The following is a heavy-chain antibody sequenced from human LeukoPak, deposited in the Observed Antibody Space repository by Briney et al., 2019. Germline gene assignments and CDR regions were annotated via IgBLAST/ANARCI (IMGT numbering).Heavy chain of an antibody. CDR3: ARVALGYFDY. D-gene: IGHD7-27*01. V-gene: IGHV3-66*01. J-gene: IGHJ4*02. CDR2: IYSSATT. CDR1: GFTFSSNY. Sequence: GGSLRLSCAASGFTFSSNYMSWVRQAPGKGLEWVSVIYSSATTFYAHSVKGRFTISRDNSKNALYLQMNSLRAEDTAVYYCARVALGYFDYWGQGTLVTVSS.